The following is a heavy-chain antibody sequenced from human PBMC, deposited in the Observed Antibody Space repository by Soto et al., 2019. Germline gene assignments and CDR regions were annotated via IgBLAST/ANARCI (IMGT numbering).Heavy chain of an antibody. CDR3: ARQIHSSGYCDY. J-gene: IGHJ4*02. CDR2: IYYSGST. D-gene: IGHD3-22*01. V-gene: IGHV4-39*01. CDR1: GGSISSSSYY. Sequence: PSETLSLTCTVSGGSISSSSYYWGWIRQPPGKGLEWIGSIYYSGSTYYNPSLKSRVTISVDTSKNQFSLKLSSVTAADTAVYYCARQIHSSGYCDYWGQGTLVTVS.